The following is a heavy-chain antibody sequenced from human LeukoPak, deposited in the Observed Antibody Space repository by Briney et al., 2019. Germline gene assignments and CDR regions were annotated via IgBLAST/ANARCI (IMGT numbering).Heavy chain of an antibody. CDR1: GFTFSTYS. Sequence: GGSLRLFCVASGFTFSTYSMNWVRQAPGKGLESVSYISFSTSTIYYADSVKGRFTISRDNAKNALYLQMNSLRAEDTAMYYCARDTHYYGSGSPAFDIWGQGTMVTVSS. CDR3: ARDTHYYGSGSPAFDI. V-gene: IGHV3-48*01. J-gene: IGHJ3*02. D-gene: IGHD3-10*01. CDR2: ISFSTSTI.